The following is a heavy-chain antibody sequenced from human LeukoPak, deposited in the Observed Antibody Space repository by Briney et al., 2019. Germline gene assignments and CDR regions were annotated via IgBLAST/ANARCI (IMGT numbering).Heavy chain of an antibody. CDR1: GGSISSSNYY. D-gene: IGHD6-19*01. CDR3: AKPISGGLAVTADWFHP. Sequence: SETLSLTCTVSGGSISSSNYYWGWIRLPPGKGLEWVSTINANSGTTSYAASVRGRFTISRDNSKNTLYLQLNTLRADDTATYYCAKPISGGLAVTADWFHPWGQGTLVVVSS. J-gene: IGHJ5*01. V-gene: IGHV4-39*01. CDR2: INANSGTT.